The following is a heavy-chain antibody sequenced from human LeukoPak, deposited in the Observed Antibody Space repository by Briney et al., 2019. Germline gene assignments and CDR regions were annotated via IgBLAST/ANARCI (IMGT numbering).Heavy chain of an antibody. CDR3: ARHEASVYHFWSGYNRAGCRGDYMDV. D-gene: IGHD3-3*01. Sequence: SETLSLTCTVSGGSISSSSYYWGWIRQPPGKGLEWMGSIYYSGSTYYNPSLKRRVTISVDTSKNQFFLKLSSVAAADTAVYYCARHEASVYHFWSGYNRAGCRGDYMDVRGTGTTVTVSS. J-gene: IGHJ6*03. CDR2: IYYSGST. V-gene: IGHV4-39*01. CDR1: GGSISSSSYY.